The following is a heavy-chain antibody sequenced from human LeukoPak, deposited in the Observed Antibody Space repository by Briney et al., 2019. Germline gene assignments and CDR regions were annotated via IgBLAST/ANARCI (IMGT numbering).Heavy chain of an antibody. J-gene: IGHJ4*02. CDR1: GGTSNSHA. Sequence: SVKVSCKASGGTSNSHAISWVRQAAGQGLEWMGRIIPNLGTTNRAQNFQDRVTLTADKSTNTAYMELTSLTSDDTAVYYCATTNDGGGYQWGDFFDFWGLGTLVTVSS. D-gene: IGHD3-22*01. CDR3: ATTNDGGGYQWGDFFDF. V-gene: IGHV1-69*04. CDR2: IIPNLGTT.